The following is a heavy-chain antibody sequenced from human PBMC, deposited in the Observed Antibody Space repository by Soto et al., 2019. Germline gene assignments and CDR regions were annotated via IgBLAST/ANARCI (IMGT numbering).Heavy chain of an antibody. Sequence: PSETLSLTCTVSGGSVSSGSYYWSWIRQPPGKGLEWIGYIYYSGSTNYNPSLKSRVTISVDTSNNQFSLKLSSVTAADTAVYYCARYPLYSGSYYVGNWGQGTLVTISS. CDR2: IYYSGST. J-gene: IGHJ4*02. CDR3: ARYPLYSGSYYVGN. CDR1: GGSVSSGSYY. D-gene: IGHD1-26*01. V-gene: IGHV4-61*01.